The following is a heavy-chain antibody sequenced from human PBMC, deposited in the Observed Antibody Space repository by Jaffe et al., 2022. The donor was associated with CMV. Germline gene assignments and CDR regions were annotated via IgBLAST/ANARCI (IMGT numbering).Heavy chain of an antibody. CDR2: IYYSGST. CDR3: ARGTYCSGGSCDYYYYYYMDV. D-gene: IGHD2-15*01. Sequence: QVQLQESGPGLVKPSETLSLTCTVSGGSISSYYWSWIRQPPGKGLEWIGYIYYSGSTNYNPSLKSRVTISVDTSKNQFSLKLSSVTAADTAVYYCARGTYCSGGSCDYYYYYYMDVWGKGTTVTVSS. CDR1: GGSISSYY. J-gene: IGHJ6*03. V-gene: IGHV4-59*08.